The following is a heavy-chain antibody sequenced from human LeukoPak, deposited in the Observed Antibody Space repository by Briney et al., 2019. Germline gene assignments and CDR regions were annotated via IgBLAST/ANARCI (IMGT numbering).Heavy chain of an antibody. J-gene: IGHJ6*03. CDR1: GGSISSYY. CDR3: ARAYYDFWSGYPNYYYYMDV. D-gene: IGHD3-3*01. CDR2: IYYSGST. V-gene: IGHV4-59*01. Sequence: PSETLSLTCTVSGGSISSYYWSWIRQPPGKGLEWIGYIYYSGSTNYNPSLKSRVTISVDTSKNQFSLKLSSVTAADTAVYYCARAYYDFWSGYPNYYYYMDVWGKGTTVTVSS.